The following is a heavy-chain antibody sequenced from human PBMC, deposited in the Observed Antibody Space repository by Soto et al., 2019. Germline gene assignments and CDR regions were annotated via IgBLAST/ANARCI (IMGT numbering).Heavy chain of an antibody. Sequence: QVQLVQSGAVGRRPGPSGRVSCKPPVGTFSTYIISWVRRAPGQGLGWLGRITPIPDITNYAKKFQGRVTITADRSTSTAYMELTSMKSEDTAVYYCARDRITTRGDAFDLWGQGTLVTVSS. CDR2: ITPIPDIT. D-gene: IGHD3-3*01. CDR1: VGTFSTYI. V-gene: IGHV1-69*08. J-gene: IGHJ3*01. CDR3: ARDRITTRGDAFDL.